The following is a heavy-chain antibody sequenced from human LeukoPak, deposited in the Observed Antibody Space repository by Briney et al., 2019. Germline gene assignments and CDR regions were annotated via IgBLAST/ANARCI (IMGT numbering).Heavy chain of an antibody. CDR3: ARGYSSSRGSFDY. V-gene: IGHV1-2*06. J-gene: IGHJ4*02. Sequence: ASVKVSCKASGYTFTGYYMHWVRQAPGQGLEWMGRINPNSGGTNYAQKFQGRVTMTRDTSISTAYMELSRLRSGDTAVYYCARGYSSSRGSFDYWGQGTLVTVSS. D-gene: IGHD6-6*01. CDR2: INPNSGGT. CDR1: GYTFTGYY.